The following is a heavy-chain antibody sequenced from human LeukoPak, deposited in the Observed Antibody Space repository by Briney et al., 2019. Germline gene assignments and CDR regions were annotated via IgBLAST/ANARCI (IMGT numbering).Heavy chain of an antibody. V-gene: IGHV4-59*01. CDR3: ARNSEQQLEAYFDY. J-gene: IGHJ4*02. CDR1: GGSISSYY. CDR2: IYYSGST. Sequence: PSETLSLTCTVSGGSISSYYWSWIRQPPGKGLEWIGYIYYSGSTNCNPSLKSRVTISVDTSKNQFSLKLSSVTAADTAVYYCARNSEQQLEAYFDYWGQGTLVTVSS. D-gene: IGHD6-13*01.